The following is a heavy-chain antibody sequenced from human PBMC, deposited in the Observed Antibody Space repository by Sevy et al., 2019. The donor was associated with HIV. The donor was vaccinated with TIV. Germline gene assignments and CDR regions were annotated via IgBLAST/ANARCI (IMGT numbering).Heavy chain of an antibody. CDR1: GYSFSSYW. J-gene: IGHJ6*02. Sequence: GESLKISCKGSGYSFSSYWIGWVRQMPGKGLEWMGIIYPGDSDIIYSPSFQGQVTISTDKSITTAYRQWSSLKASDTAMYYWASHDGAVVQVAQMDVWGQGTTVTVSS. D-gene: IGHD2-21*01. V-gene: IGHV5-51*01. CDR3: ASHDGAVVQVAQMDV. CDR2: IYPGDSDI.